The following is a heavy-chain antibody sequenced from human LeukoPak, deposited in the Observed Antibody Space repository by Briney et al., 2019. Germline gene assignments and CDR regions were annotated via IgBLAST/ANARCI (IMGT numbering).Heavy chain of an antibody. V-gene: IGHV4-59*01. Sequence: SSETLSLTCTVSGGSISSYYWSWIRQPPGKGLEWIGYIYYSGSTNYNPSLKSRVTISVDTSKNQFSLRLSSVTAADTAVYYCAGGYYYYDSSGYPDFDYWGQGTLVTVSS. CDR1: GGSISSYY. J-gene: IGHJ4*02. D-gene: IGHD3-22*01. CDR3: AGGYYYYDSSGYPDFDY. CDR2: IYYSGST.